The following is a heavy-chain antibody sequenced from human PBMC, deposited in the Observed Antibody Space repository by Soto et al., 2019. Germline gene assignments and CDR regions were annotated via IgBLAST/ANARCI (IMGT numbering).Heavy chain of an antibody. V-gene: IGHV4-39*01. CDR2: IYYSGST. J-gene: IGHJ5*02. D-gene: IGHD5-18*01. CDR3: ASGGYSYGHNWFDT. Sequence: SETLSLTCTVSGGSISSSSYYWGWIRQPPGKGLEWIGSIYYSGSTYYNPSLKSRVTISVDTSKNQFSLKLSSVTAADTAVYYCASGGYSYGHNWFDTGGQGTLVTVSS. CDR1: GGSISSSSYY.